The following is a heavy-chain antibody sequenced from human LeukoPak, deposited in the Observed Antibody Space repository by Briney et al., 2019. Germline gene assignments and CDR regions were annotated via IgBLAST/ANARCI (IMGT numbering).Heavy chain of an antibody. CDR3: ARDRGSSSWYEY. Sequence: GGSLSLPCAVSRFTFSVYYMLWMRHAPGKGLEWVSYISRSSRYTNYADSVKGRLTISRDNAKNSLYLQRNSLRAEDTAVYYCARDRGSSSWYEYWGQGTLVTVSS. J-gene: IGHJ4*02. CDR1: RFTFSVYY. D-gene: IGHD6-13*01. V-gene: IGHV3-11*06. CDR2: ISRSSRYT.